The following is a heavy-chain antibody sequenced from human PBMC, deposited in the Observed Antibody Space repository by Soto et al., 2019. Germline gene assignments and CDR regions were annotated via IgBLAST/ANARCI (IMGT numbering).Heavy chain of an antibody. CDR3: ARGRGGRGYCSSTSCYKNGMDV. V-gene: IGHV4-34*01. CDR2: INHSGST. Sequence: SETLSLTCAVYGGSFSGYYWSWIRQPPGKGMEWIGEINHSGSTNYNPYLKSRVTISVDTSKNQFSLKLSSVTAADTAVYYCARGRGGRGYCSSTSCYKNGMDVWGQGTTVTVSS. CDR1: GGSFSGYY. J-gene: IGHJ6*02. D-gene: IGHD2-2*02.